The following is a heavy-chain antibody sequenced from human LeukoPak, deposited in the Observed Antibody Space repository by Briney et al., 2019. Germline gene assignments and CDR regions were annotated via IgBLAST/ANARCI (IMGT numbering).Heavy chain of an antibody. D-gene: IGHD4-23*01. CDR1: GYTFTSYD. V-gene: IGHV1-8*01. Sequence: ASVKVSCKASGYTFTSYDINWVRQATGQGLEWMGWMNPNSGDTGYAQKFQGRVTMTRNTSISTAYMELSSLRSEDTAVYYCARKSNDYGGNGVDYWGQGNLVTVSS. J-gene: IGHJ4*02. CDR2: MNPNSGDT. CDR3: ARKSNDYGGNGVDY.